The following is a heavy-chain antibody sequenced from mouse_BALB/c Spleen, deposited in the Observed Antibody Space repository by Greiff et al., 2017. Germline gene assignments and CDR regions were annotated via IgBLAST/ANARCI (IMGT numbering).Heavy chain of an antibody. CDR1: GYTFTDYW. D-gene: IGHD1-2*01. J-gene: IGHJ3*01. V-gene: IGHV1-69*01. CDR3: ALYYGYWFAY. CDR2: IDTSDSYT. Sequence: LQQPGAELVMPGASVKMSCKASGYTFTDYWMHWVKQRPGQGLEWIGAIDTSDSYTSYNQKFKGKATLTVDESSSTAYMQLSSLTSEDSAVYYCALYYGYWFAYWGQGTLVTVSA.